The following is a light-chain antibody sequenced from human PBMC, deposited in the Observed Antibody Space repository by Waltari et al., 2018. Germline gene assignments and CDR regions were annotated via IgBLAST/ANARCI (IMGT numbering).Light chain of an antibody. CDR1: QSIGNY. J-gene: IGKJ2*01. Sequence: DIQMTQSPSTLSASVGDRVTITCRARQSIGNYLVWYPQKPGKAPNLLSFMPSTLQREVPSRFSGSGSGTEFALTISGLQADDFATYFCQHFNSYPFIFGRGTKLEIK. V-gene: IGKV1-5*03. CDR3: QHFNSYPFI. CDR2: MPS.